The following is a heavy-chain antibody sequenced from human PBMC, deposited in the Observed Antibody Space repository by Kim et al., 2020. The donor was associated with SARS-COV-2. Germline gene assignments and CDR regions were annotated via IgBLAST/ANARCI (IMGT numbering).Heavy chain of an antibody. V-gene: IGHV3-33*06. J-gene: IGHJ4*02. Sequence: RNKYYADTEKGHFTISRDTSKNTLYLQRNSLRAEDTAVYYCAKESTVAIDYWGQGTLVTVSS. D-gene: IGHD4-17*01. CDR2: RNK. CDR3: AKESTVAIDY.